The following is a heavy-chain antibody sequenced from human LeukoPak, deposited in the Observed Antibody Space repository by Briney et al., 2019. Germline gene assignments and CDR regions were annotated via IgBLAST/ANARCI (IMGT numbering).Heavy chain of an antibody. CDR3: ARRGAAGTYYFDY. Sequence: PGGSVRLSCAASGFTFSSYVMSWVRQAPGKGLEWVSAISGSGGGTYYADSVKGRFTISRDNSKNTLYLQTNSLRAEDTAVYYCARRGAAGTYYFDYWGQGTLVTVSS. J-gene: IGHJ4*02. CDR2: ISGSGGGT. CDR1: GFTFSSYV. V-gene: IGHV3-23*01. D-gene: IGHD6-13*01.